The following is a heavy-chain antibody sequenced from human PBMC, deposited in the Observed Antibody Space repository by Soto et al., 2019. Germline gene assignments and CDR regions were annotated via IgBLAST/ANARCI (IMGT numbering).Heavy chain of an antibody. CDR2: IYYSGST. V-gene: IGHV4-39*01. J-gene: IGHJ3*02. D-gene: IGHD3-22*01. CDR1: GGSISSSSYY. CDR3: DCYYDSSGTNHAFDI. Sequence: QSLTCTVSGGSISSSSYYWGWIRQPPGKGLEWFGSIYYSGSTYYNPSLKSRVTISVDTSKNQFTLNVSSLTAAETAVYYRDCYYDSSGTNHAFDIWGQGTMVIVSS.